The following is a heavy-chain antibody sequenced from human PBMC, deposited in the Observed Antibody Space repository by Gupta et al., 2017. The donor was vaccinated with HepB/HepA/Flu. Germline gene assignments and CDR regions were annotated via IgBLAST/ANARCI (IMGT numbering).Heavy chain of an antibody. CDR1: GFTFSSYG. J-gene: IGHJ4*02. V-gene: IGHV3-30*03. Sequence: QVQLVESGGGVVKPGRSLRLSCAASGFTFSSYGMHWVRQAPGKGLEWVAVISYDGSNKYYADSVKGRFTISRDNSKNTLYLQMNSLRAEDTAVYYCATGTSRLGGGFDYWGQGTLVTDAS. D-gene: IGHD2-2*01. CDR3: ATGTSRLGGGFDY. CDR2: ISYDGSNK.